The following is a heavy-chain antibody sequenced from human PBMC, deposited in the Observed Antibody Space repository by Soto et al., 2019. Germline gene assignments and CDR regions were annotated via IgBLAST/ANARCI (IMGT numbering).Heavy chain of an antibody. J-gene: IGHJ4*02. D-gene: IGHD3-10*01. CDR2: IYWDDDE. Sequence: QITLKESGPTQVKPTQTLTLTCSFSGFSLNTDGEGVGWVRQPPGEALEGLALIYWDDDERYSPSLKTRLTITKDPSKNQVVLIMTHMDPVDTATYYCAHARNLITEDAQVGDFDYWGQGTLVTVSS. CDR1: GFSLNTDGEG. CDR3: AHARNLITEDAQVGDFDY. V-gene: IGHV2-5*02.